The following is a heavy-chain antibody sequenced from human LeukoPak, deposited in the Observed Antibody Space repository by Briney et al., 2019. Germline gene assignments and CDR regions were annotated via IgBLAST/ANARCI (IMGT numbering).Heavy chain of an antibody. CDR1: GFTFSSYG. D-gene: IGHD2-21*01. V-gene: IGHV3-30*02. CDR3: ASIPADTPFDY. CDR2: TRYDGNIK. Sequence: TGGSLRLSCAASGFTFSSYGMHWVRQAPGKGLEWVAFTRYDGNIKYYADSVKGRFTISRDNSKNTVYLQMDSLRAEDTAVYYCASIPADTPFDYWGQGTLVTVSS. J-gene: IGHJ4*02.